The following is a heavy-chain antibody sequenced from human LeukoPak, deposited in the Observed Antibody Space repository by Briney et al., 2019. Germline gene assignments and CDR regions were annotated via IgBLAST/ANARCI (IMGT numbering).Heavy chain of an antibody. CDR1: RFTFSSYA. J-gene: IGHJ5*02. CDR3: AKDLRDFWSGFWFDP. V-gene: IGHV3-23*01. Sequence: GGSLRLSCAASRFTFSSYAMSWVRQAPGKGLEWVSAISGSGGSTYYADSVKGRFTISRDNSKNTLYLQMNSLRAEDTAVYYCAKDLRDFWSGFWFDPWGQGTLVTVSS. CDR2: ISGSGGST. D-gene: IGHD3-3*01.